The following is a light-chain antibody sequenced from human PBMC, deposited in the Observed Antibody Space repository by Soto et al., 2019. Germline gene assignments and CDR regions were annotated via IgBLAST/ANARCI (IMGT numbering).Light chain of an antibody. CDR1: QNINSW. V-gene: IGKV1-5*03. CDR3: QQFDSYPYT. Sequence: DIQRTQSPSTLSASVGDRVTITCRASQNINSWLAWYQQKPGKAPKLLIYKASRLQSGVPSRFSGTESGTEFTLTISSLQPDDFATYYCQQFDSYPYTFGQGTNLEI. CDR2: KAS. J-gene: IGKJ2*01.